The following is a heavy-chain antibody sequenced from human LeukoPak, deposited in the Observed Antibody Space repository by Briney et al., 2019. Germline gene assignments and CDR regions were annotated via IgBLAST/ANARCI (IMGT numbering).Heavy chain of an antibody. V-gene: IGHV4-31*03. Sequence: PSETLSLTCTVSGGSISSGGYYWRWIRQHPGKGLEWIGYIYYSGSTNYNPSLKSRVTISVDTSKNQFSLKLSSVTAADTAVYYCARTYYYDSSGYYLGGAFDIWGQGTMVTVSS. CDR2: IYYSGST. J-gene: IGHJ3*02. CDR3: ARTYYYDSSGYYLGGAFDI. D-gene: IGHD3-22*01. CDR1: GGSISSGGYY.